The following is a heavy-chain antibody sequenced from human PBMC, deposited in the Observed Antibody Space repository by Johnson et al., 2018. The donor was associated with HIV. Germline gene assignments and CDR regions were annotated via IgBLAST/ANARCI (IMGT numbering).Heavy chain of an antibody. CDR1: GFTFSDAW. V-gene: IGHV3-13*01. J-gene: IGHJ3*02. CDR3: ASSSPYSGSYGDAFDI. Sequence: VQLVESGGGLVKPGGSLRLSCAASGFTFSDAWMHWVRQATGKGLEWVSGIGTAGDTYYPGSVKGRFTISRDNSKNTLYLQMNSLRVEDTAVYYCASSSPYSGSYGDAFDIWGQGTLVTVSS. CDR2: IGTAGDT. D-gene: IGHD1-26*01.